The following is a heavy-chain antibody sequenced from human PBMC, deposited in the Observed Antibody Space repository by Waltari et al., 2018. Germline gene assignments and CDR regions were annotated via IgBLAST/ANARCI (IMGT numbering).Heavy chain of an antibody. V-gene: IGHV4-38-2*01. J-gene: IGHJ4*02. D-gene: IGHD3-22*01. CDR3: ARITMIVVVMGVFDY. CDR2: IYHSGST. Sequence: QVQLQESGPGLVKPSETLSLTCAVSGYSISSGYSWGWIRQPPGKGLEWIGSIYHSGSTYYNPSLKSRVTISVDTSKNQFSLKLSSVTAADTAVYYCARITMIVVVMGVFDYWGQGTLVTVSS. CDR1: GYSISSGYS.